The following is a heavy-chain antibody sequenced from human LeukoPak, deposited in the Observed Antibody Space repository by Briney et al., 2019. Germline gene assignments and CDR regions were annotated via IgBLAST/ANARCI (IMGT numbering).Heavy chain of an antibody. Sequence: PGGSLRLSCTASGFPFSGYWMDWVRQAPGKGMEWVANIKEDGSQQYYADSVNGRFTISRDNAKNSLYLQMNSLRVEDTAIYYCSRSLDYLGQGALVTVSS. CDR1: GFPFSGYW. J-gene: IGHJ4*02. CDR2: IKEDGSQQ. V-gene: IGHV3-7*01. CDR3: SRSLDY.